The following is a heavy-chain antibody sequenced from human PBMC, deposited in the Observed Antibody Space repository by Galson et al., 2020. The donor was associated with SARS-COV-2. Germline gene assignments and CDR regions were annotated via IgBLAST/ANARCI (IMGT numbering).Heavy chain of an antibody. CDR2: ISSDGSKK. V-gene: IGHV3-30-3*01. J-gene: IGHJ4*02. CDR3: ARKIVD. D-gene: IGHD2-21*01. CDR1: ELPSGGSP. Sequence: TGGSLKSSVTAPELPSGGSPLPWFARAPAKGLRWAAGISSDGSKKYYAASVKGRFTISRDNSKNTLYLQMNSLRPEDTAIYYCARKIVDWGLGTLVTVSS.